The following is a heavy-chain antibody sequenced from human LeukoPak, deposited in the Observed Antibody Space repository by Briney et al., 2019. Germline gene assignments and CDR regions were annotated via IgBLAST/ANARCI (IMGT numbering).Heavy chain of an antibody. V-gene: IGHV3-66*01. J-gene: IGHJ3*02. D-gene: IGHD3-10*01. Sequence: GGSLRLSCTGSGFTVSSSYMSWVRQTPGKGLEWVSVMYSGGTTYYADSVKGRFTISRDSSKNTVNLQMNSLRAEDTAVYYCARVTPQLWTLVRSGSSKGEAFDIWGQGTMVTVSS. CDR2: MYSGGTT. CDR1: GFTVSSSY. CDR3: ARVTPQLWTLVRSGSSKGEAFDI.